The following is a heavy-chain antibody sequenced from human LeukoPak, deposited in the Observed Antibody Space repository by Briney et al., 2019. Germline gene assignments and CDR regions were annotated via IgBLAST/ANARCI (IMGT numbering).Heavy chain of an antibody. Sequence: GGPLRLSCAVSGITLSNYGMSWVRQAPGKGLEWVAGISDSGGSTNYADSVKGRFTISRDNAKNSLYLEINSLRVDDTAVYYCVGQLLRAVWGKGTTVTVSS. CDR2: ISDSGGST. CDR3: VGQLLRAV. CDR1: GITLSNYG. V-gene: IGHV3-23*01. D-gene: IGHD2-2*01. J-gene: IGHJ6*04.